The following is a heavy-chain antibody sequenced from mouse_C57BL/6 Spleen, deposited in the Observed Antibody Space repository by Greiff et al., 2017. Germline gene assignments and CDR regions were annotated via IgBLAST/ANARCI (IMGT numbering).Heavy chain of an antibody. Sequence: EVQLQQSGPELVKPGDSVKISCKASGYSFTGYFMNWVMQSHGKSLEWIGRINPYNGDTFYNQKFKGKATLTVDKSSSTAHMELRSLTSEDSSVYYCAREATVVANSFDYWGQGTTLTVSS. CDR1: GYSFTGYF. D-gene: IGHD1-1*01. CDR2: INPYNGDT. J-gene: IGHJ2*01. V-gene: IGHV1-20*01. CDR3: AREATVVANSFDY.